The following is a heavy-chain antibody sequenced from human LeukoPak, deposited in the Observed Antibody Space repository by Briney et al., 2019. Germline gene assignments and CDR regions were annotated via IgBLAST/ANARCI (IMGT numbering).Heavy chain of an antibody. J-gene: IGHJ4*02. CDR2: IYYSGST. CDR3: ARAFRYCTNGVCCSGSGALDY. Sequence: SETLSLTCTVSGGSISSGGYYWSWIRQHPGKGLEWIGYIYYSGSTYYNPSLESRVTISVDTSKNQFSLKLSSVTAADTAVYYCARAFRYCTNGVCCSGSGALDYWGQGTLVTVSS. V-gene: IGHV4-31*03. CDR1: GGSISSGGYY. D-gene: IGHD2-8*01.